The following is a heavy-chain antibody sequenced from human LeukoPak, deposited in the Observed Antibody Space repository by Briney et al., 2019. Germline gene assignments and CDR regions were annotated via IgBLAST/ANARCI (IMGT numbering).Heavy chain of an antibody. V-gene: IGHV4-59*12. CDR2: IYYSGYT. CDR1: GGSISSYY. CDR3: TRANGYGLIDY. Sequence: LSETLSLTCTVSGGSISSYYWSWIRQPPGKGLKWIGNIYYSGYTTYSPSLRSRVTISVDTSKNQFSLKLSSVTAADTAMYYCTRANGYGLIDYWGQGTLVTVSS. J-gene: IGHJ4*02. D-gene: IGHD3-10*01.